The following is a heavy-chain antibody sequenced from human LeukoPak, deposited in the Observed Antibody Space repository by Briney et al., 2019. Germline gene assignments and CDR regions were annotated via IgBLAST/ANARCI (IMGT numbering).Heavy chain of an antibody. V-gene: IGHV4-4*07. J-gene: IGHJ5*02. CDR1: GGSISSYY. Sequence: SETLSLTCTVSGGSISSYYWSWIRQPAGKGLEWIGRIYTSGSTNYNPSLKSRVTMSVDTSKNQFSLKLSSVTAADTAVYYCAIDSQGDYDFWSGLFNNWFDPWGQGTLVTVSS. CDR2: IYTSGST. CDR3: AIDSQGDYDFWSGLFNNWFDP. D-gene: IGHD3-3*01.